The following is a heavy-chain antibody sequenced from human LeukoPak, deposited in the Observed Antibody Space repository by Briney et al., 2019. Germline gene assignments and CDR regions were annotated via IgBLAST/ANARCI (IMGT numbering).Heavy chain of an antibody. J-gene: IGHJ4*02. V-gene: IGHV3-74*01. Sequence: PGGSLRLSCAASGFTFSRYWMHWVRQAPGKGLVWVSRINTDGRTITYADSVKGRFTISRDNAKNSLYLQMNSLRAEDTAVYYCARDLITMVRGVIDYWGQGTLVTVSS. D-gene: IGHD3-10*01. CDR1: GFTFSRYW. CDR3: ARDLITMVRGVIDY. CDR2: INTDGRTI.